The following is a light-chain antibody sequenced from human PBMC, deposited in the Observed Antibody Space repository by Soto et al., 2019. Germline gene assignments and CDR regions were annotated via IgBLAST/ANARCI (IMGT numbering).Light chain of an antibody. J-gene: IGKJ1*01. CDR1: QSVSVW. CDR2: DAS. V-gene: IGKV1-5*01. CDR3: QQYNSYRT. Sequence: IHMAQSPSTLSASFGDTVTVTFRASQSVSVWLAWYQQKPGEAPKLLIYDASSLESGVPSRFSGSGSGTEFTLTISSLQPDDFATYYCQQYNSYRTFGQGTKVDIK.